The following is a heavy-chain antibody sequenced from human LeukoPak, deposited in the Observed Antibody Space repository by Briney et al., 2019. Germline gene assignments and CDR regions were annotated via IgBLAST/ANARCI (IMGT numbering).Heavy chain of an antibody. Sequence: PLETLSLTCAVYGGSFSGYYWSWIRQPPGKGLEWIGEINHSGSTNYNPSLKSRVTISVDTSKNQFSLKLSSVTAADTAVYYCARDGGVRGVQTKYNWFDPWGQGTLVTVSS. D-gene: IGHD3-10*01. CDR3: ARDGGVRGVQTKYNWFDP. J-gene: IGHJ5*02. CDR1: GGSFSGYY. V-gene: IGHV4-34*09. CDR2: INHSGST.